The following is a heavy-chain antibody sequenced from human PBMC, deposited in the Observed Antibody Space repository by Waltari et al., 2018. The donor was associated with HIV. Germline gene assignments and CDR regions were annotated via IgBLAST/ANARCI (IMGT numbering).Heavy chain of an antibody. CDR3: ATGGWSFYDV. Sequence: EEQLVESGGGLVKPGGSLRLSCEATGLTLSSFSMHWVRQAPGKGLEWVSSSSSGGRYIHYADSVKGRFTISRHNANNSLFLQMNSLRAEDTAVYYCATGGWSFYDVWGRGTLVIVSS. D-gene: IGHD6-19*01. V-gene: IGHV3-21*01. J-gene: IGHJ4*02. CDR2: SSSGGRYI. CDR1: GLTLSSFS.